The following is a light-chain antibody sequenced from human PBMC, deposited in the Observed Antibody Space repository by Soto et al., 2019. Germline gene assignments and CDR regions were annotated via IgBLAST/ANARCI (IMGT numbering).Light chain of an antibody. CDR1: QSISSW. Sequence: DIPMTQSPSTLSASVGDRVTITCRASQSISSWLAWYQQKPGKAPKLLIYDASSLESGVPSRFSGSESGTEFTLSISSLQPDDFATYYCQQYKSYSYTFGQGTKLEIK. J-gene: IGKJ2*01. CDR2: DAS. V-gene: IGKV1-5*01. CDR3: QQYKSYSYT.